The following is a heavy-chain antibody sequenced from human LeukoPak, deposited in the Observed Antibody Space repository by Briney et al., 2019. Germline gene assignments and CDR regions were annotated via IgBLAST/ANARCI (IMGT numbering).Heavy chain of an antibody. V-gene: IGHV4-59*08. J-gene: IGHJ4*02. CDR2: IYYSGST. D-gene: IGHD6-13*01. CDR1: GGSISSYY. Sequence: SETLSLTCTVSGGSISSYYWSWIRQPPGKGLEWIGCIYYSGSTNYNPSLKSRVTISVDTSKNQFSLKLSSVTAADTAVYYCARHLSTIAAAEYWGQGTLVTVSS. CDR3: ARHLSTIAAAEY.